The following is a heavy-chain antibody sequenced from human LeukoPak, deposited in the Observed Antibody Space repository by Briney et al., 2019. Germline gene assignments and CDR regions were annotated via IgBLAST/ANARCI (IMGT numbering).Heavy chain of an antibody. CDR1: GYTFTIYG. Sequence: ASVTVSFKASGYTFTIYGIRWVRQAPGQGLEWMGWISTYNGNTESAQKFQGRVTMTTDTSTSTGYMELRSLRSDDTAVYYCARGTYGDYWGQGTLVTVSS. CDR2: ISTYNGNT. CDR3: ARGTYGDY. D-gene: IGHD3-10*01. V-gene: IGHV1-18*04. J-gene: IGHJ4*02.